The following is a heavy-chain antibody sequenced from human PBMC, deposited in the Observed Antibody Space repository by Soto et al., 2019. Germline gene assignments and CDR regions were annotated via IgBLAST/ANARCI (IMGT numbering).Heavy chain of an antibody. CDR1: GFTFSSYA. Sequence: GGSLRLSCAASGFTFSSYAMSWVRQAPGKGLEWVSAISGSGGSTYYADSVKGRFTISRDNSKNTLYLQMNSLRAEDTAVYYCAKGIHIGVVTAIQGHDAFDSWGQGTMVTVSS. CDR2: ISGSGGST. CDR3: AKGIHIGVVTAIQGHDAFDS. D-gene: IGHD2-21*02. V-gene: IGHV3-23*01. J-gene: IGHJ3*02.